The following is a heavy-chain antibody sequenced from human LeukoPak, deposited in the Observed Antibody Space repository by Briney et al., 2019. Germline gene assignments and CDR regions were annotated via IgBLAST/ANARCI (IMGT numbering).Heavy chain of an antibody. CDR1: GFTFSTYW. CDR3: ARDRGSGWYTDY. Sequence: GGSLRLSCAASGFTFSTYWMHWVRQAPGKGPVWVSRINSDGSATSHADSVKGRFFISRDNAKNTLYLEMNSLRAEDTAVYYCARDRGSGWYTDYWGQGTLVTVSS. V-gene: IGHV3-74*01. J-gene: IGHJ4*02. CDR2: INSDGSAT. D-gene: IGHD6-19*01.